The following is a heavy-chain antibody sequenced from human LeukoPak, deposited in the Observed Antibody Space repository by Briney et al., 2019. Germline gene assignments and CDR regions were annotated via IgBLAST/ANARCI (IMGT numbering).Heavy chain of an antibody. CDR2: IYPGDSDT. CDR1: GYSFTSYW. CDR3: ARHPIEGATQSWFDP. J-gene: IGHJ5*02. Sequence: GESLKISCKGSGYSFTSYWIGWVRQMPGKGLEWMGIIYPGDSDTRYSPSFQGQVTISADKSISTAYLQWSSLKASDTAMYYCARHPIEGATQSWFDPWGQGTLVTVFS. V-gene: IGHV5-51*01. D-gene: IGHD1-26*01.